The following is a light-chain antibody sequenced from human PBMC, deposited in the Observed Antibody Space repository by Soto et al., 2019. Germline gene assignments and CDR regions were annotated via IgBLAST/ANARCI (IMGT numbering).Light chain of an antibody. CDR1: QSVNSN. CDR2: VAS. J-gene: IGKJ4*01. Sequence: EIVMTQSPVTLSVSPGDRATLSCRASQSVNSNLAWYQQKPRQTPKLLIYVASTRATGIPARFSGSGSGTEFTLTISSLQYEDFAVYYCQQYNVWPLTFGGGTKVEFK. V-gene: IGKV3-15*01. CDR3: QQYNVWPLT.